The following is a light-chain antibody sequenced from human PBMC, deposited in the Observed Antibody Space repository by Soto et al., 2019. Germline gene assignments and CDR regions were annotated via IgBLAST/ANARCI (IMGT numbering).Light chain of an antibody. CDR1: SSNIGAVYD. CDR2: GNS. V-gene: IGLV1-40*01. CDR3: QSYDSSLSGWV. Sequence: QSALTQPPSVSGAPGQRVTISCTGCSSNIGAVYDVHWYQQLPGTAPKLLIYGNSNRPSGVPDRFSGSKSGTSASLAITWLQAEDEADYYCQSYDSSLSGWVFGGGTKLTVL. J-gene: IGLJ2*01.